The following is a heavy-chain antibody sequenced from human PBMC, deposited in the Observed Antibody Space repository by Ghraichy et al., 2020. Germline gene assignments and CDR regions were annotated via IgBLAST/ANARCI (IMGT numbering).Heavy chain of an antibody. CDR2: IYYSGST. CDR1: GGSISSYY. V-gene: IGHV4-59*08. CDR3: ARAADSSGWYVNR. Sequence: SETLSLTCTVSGGSISSYYWSWIRQPPGKGLEWIGYIYYSGSTNYNPSLKSRVTISVDTSKNQFSLKLSSVTAADTAVYYCARAADSSGWYVNRWGQGTLVTVSS. D-gene: IGHD6-19*01. J-gene: IGHJ5*02.